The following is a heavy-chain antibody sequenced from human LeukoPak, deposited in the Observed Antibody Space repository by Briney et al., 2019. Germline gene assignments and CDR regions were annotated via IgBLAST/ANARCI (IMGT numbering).Heavy chain of an antibody. Sequence: GESLKISCKASGYGFTFQWISWVRQMPEKGLEWMGISYPGDSDTRYSPSFQGQVTISADQSISNPSLQWTSLKASATPMYSIGRYNGYDSSPLDDWGQGTLVTLAS. CDR3: GRYNGYDSSPLDD. CDR2: SYPGDSDT. V-gene: IGHV5-51*01. D-gene: IGHD3-22*01. J-gene: IGHJ4*02. CDR1: GYGFTFQW.